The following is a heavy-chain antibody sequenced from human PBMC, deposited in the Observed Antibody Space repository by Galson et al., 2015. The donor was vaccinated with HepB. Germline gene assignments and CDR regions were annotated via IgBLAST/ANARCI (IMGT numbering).Heavy chain of an antibody. CDR3: ARGVGYCSGGSCPGDAFDI. CDR1: GFTFSSYG. D-gene: IGHD2-15*01. CDR2: IWYGGSIK. J-gene: IGHJ3*02. V-gene: IGHV3-33*01. Sequence: SLRLSCAASGFTFSSYGMHWVRQAPGKGLEWVAIIWYGGSIKYYADSVKGRFTISRDNSKNTVYLQMNSLRGEDTAVYYCARGVGYCSGGSCPGDAFDIWGQGTLVTVSS.